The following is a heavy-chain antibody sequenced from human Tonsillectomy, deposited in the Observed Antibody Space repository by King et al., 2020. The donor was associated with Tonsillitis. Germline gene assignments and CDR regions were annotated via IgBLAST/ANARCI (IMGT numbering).Heavy chain of an antibody. V-gene: IGHV3-48*02. D-gene: IGHD5-24*01. CDR1: GFIFSDST. CDR2: ISSSSTTI. CDR3: ARVEDGNRSAPGTWFDP. Sequence: VQLVESGGGLVQPGGSLRLSCEGSGFIFSDSTMHWLRQAPGKGPEWVSYISSSSTTIYHADSVKGRFTISRDNVRRSVYLQMNSLSDEDTGMYDCARVEDGNRSAPGTWFDPWGQGTLVIVSS. J-gene: IGHJ5*02.